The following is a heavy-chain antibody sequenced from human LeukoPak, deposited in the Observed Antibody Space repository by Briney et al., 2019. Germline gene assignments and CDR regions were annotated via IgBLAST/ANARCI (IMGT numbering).Heavy chain of an antibody. D-gene: IGHD6-19*01. Sequence: LSGGSLRLSCAASGFTFSSYAMHWVRQAPGKGLEWVAVISYDGSNKYYADSVKGRFTISRDNSKNTLYLQMNSLRAEDTAVYYCARGLRIAVAGTGVKSAVDYWGQGTLVTVSS. CDR2: ISYDGSNK. CDR3: ARGLRIAVAGTGVKSAVDY. V-gene: IGHV3-30*04. J-gene: IGHJ4*02. CDR1: GFTFSSYA.